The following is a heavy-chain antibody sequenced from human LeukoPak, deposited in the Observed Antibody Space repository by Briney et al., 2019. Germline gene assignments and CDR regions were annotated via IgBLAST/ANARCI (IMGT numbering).Heavy chain of an antibody. D-gene: IGHD6-13*01. Sequence: GGSLRLSCAASGFTFNTYSMNWVRQAPGKGLEWVSFISRVISTVYYADSVEGRFTISRDNAKNSMYLQMNSLRVEDTAVYYCARGSSWLDYWGQGILVTVSS. CDR1: GFTFNTYS. V-gene: IGHV3-48*01. J-gene: IGHJ4*02. CDR2: ISRVISTV. CDR3: ARGSSWLDY.